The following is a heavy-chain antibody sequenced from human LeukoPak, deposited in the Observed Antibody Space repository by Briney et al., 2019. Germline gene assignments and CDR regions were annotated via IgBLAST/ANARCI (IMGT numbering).Heavy chain of an antibody. J-gene: IGHJ3*02. V-gene: IGHV1-69*05. CDR3: ARDYRGNSPPNPTGAFDI. CDR2: IIPIFDTA. Sequence: GASVKVSCKASGGTFSSFAVSWVRQAPGQGLEWMGGIIPIFDTADYAQKFQGRVTITTDESTSTAYMGLSSLRSEDTAMYYCARDYRGNSPPNPTGAFDIWGQGTLVTVSS. D-gene: IGHD4-23*01. CDR1: GGTFSSFA.